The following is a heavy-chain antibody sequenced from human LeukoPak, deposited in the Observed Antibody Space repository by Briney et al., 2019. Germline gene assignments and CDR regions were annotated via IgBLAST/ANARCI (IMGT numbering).Heavy chain of an antibody. J-gene: IGHJ4*02. CDR3: AKSRSGGGSCYNY. CDR2: ISGSDDST. CDR1: GFIFSNYA. D-gene: IGHD2-15*01. Sequence: GGSLKLSCAASGFIFSNYAMSWVRQAPGKGLEWVSTISGSDDSTYYADSVRGRFTISRDNSKNTLYLQMNSLRAEDTAVYYCAKSRSGGGSCYNYWGQGTLVTVSS. V-gene: IGHV3-23*01.